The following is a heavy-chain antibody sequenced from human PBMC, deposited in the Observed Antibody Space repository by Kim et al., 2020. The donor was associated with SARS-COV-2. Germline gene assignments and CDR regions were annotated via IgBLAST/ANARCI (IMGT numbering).Heavy chain of an antibody. CDR2: ISATGTTI. V-gene: IGHV3-11*01. CDR1: GFTFSDYY. D-gene: IGHD3-10*01. Sequence: GGSLRLPCAASGFTFSDYYMSWFRQAPGKGLEWVSYISATGTTIYYADSVKGRFTISRDNGNNSLYVQMNSLRADDTAVYYCARVSYYYASGSYYAFDYWGQGTLVTVSS. CDR3: ARVSYYYASGSYYAFDY. J-gene: IGHJ4*02.